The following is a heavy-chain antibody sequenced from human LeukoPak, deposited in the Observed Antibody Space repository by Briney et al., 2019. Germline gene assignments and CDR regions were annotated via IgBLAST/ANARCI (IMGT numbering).Heavy chain of an antibody. CDR3: ARALGYCTNGGCYP. CDR2: IYSGGST. J-gene: IGHJ5*02. CDR1: GFTVSTYY. Sequence: PGGSLRLSCAASGFTVSTYYMSWVRPALGKGLEWISVIYSGGSTYYADSVKGRFTFSRDNSKNTLYLQMNSLRAEDTAVYYCARALGYCTNGGCYPWGQGTLVTVSS. V-gene: IGHV3-53*01. D-gene: IGHD2-8*01.